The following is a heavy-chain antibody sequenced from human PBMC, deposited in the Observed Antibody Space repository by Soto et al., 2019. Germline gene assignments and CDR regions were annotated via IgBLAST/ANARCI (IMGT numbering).Heavy chain of an antibody. Sequence: QVQLVDSGGGVVQPGRSLRLSCAASGFTFSSYVRHWVRQAPGKGLEWVAVIWYDGSNKYYADSVKGRFTISRDNSKNALDLQMDSMRDESAAVAYCARTNIADRPECYGMYVWGQRTTVIVAS. CDR1: GFTFSSYV. V-gene: IGHV3-33*01. D-gene: IGHD6-6*01. J-gene: IGHJ6*02. CDR2: IWYDGSNK. CDR3: ARTNIADRPECYGMYV.